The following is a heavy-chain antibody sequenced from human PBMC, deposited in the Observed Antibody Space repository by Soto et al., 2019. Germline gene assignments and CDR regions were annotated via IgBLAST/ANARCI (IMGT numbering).Heavy chain of an antibody. CDR3: ARGALYCTNGVCHTTFDY. J-gene: IGHJ4*02. CDR1: GFTFSSYS. D-gene: IGHD2-8*01. CDR2: ISSSSSYI. Sequence: GGSLRLSCAASGFTFSSYSMNWVRQAPGKGLEWVSSISSSSSYIYYADSVKGRFTISRDNAKNSLYLQMNSLRAEDTAVYYCARGALYCTNGVCHTTFDYWGQGTLVTVSS. V-gene: IGHV3-21*01.